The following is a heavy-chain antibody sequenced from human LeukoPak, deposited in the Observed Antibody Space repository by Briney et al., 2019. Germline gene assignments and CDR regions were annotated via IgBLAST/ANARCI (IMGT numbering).Heavy chain of an antibody. CDR3: ARGCQYQLLIYFYHYMDV. CDR2: INPNSGGT. D-gene: IGHD2-2*01. J-gene: IGHJ6*03. CDR1: GYTFTGYY. V-gene: IGHV1-2*02. Sequence: ASVKVSCKASGYTFTGYYMHWVRQAPGQGLEWMGWINPNSGGTNYAQKFQGRVTMTRDTSISTAYMDLSSLRSDDTAVYYCARGCQYQLLIYFYHYMDVWGKGTTVTVSS.